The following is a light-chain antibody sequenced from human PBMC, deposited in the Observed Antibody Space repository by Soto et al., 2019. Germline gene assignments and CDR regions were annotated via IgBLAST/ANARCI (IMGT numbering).Light chain of an antibody. J-gene: IGKJ1*01. CDR1: QSVITW. V-gene: IGKV1-5*03. Sequence: DIQMTQSPSTLSASVGDRVTITCRASQSVITWLAWYQQKPGKAPKLLIHKASSLQTGVPSRFSGSGSGTEFTLTISSLQPDDFATYYCQHYHTYPYTFGQGTKVEIK. CDR3: QHYHTYPYT. CDR2: KAS.